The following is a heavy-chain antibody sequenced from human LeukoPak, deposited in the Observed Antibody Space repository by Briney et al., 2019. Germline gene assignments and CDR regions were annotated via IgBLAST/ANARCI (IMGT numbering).Heavy chain of an antibody. CDR1: GGSISSYY. V-gene: IGHV4-59*01. Sequence: SETLSLTCTVSGGSISSYYWSWIRQPPGKGLEWIGYIYYSGSTNYNPSLKSRVTISVDTSKNQFSLKLSSVTAADTAVYYCARESYDSSGYYDAFDIWGQGTMVTVSS. CDR2: IYYSGST. J-gene: IGHJ3*02. CDR3: ARESYDSSGYYDAFDI. D-gene: IGHD3-22*01.